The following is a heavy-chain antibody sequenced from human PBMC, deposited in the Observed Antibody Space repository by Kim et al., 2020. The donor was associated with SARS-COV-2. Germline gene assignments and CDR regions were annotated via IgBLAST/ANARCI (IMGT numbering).Heavy chain of an antibody. J-gene: IGHJ6*02. CDR3: ARGNTKSHFYYYYYGMDV. CDR2: INHSGST. Sequence: SETLSLTCAVYGGSFSGYYWSWIRQPPGKGLEWIGEINHSGSTNYNPSLKSRVTISVDTSKNQFSLKLSPVTAADTAVYYCARGNTKSHFYYYYYGMDVWGQGTTVTVSS. CDR1: GGSFSGYY. V-gene: IGHV4-34*01. D-gene: IGHD3-3*01.